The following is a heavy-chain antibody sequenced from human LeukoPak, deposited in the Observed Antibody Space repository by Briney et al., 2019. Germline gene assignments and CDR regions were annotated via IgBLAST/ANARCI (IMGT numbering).Heavy chain of an antibody. D-gene: IGHD3-10*01. CDR1: GYAITSGGFS. V-gene: IGHV4-30-2*01. CDR3: ARSRQASGLFNS. J-gene: IGHJ5*01. Sequence: SETLSLTCTVSGYAITSGGFSWNWIRQPPGKGLEWIGCIYDRGPAYYNPSLKSRFTISVDRPKNQFFLNVTSLTAADTAVYYCARSRQASGLFNSWGQGTLVVVSS. CDR2: IYDRGPA.